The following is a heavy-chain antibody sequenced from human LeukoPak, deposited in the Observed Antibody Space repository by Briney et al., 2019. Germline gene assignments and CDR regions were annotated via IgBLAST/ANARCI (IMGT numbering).Heavy chain of an antibody. D-gene: IGHD3-10*01. CDR2: ISGSDDST. CDR3: ARGAITMVRGVIPHPYNWFDP. Sequence: GGSLRLSCAASGFNFNTYWMSWVRQAPGKGLEWVSAISGSDDSTYYADSVKGRFTISRDNAKNSLYLQMNSLRAEDTAVYYCARGAITMVRGVIPHPYNWFDPWGQGTLVTVSS. CDR1: GFNFNTYW. V-gene: IGHV3-21*01. J-gene: IGHJ5*02.